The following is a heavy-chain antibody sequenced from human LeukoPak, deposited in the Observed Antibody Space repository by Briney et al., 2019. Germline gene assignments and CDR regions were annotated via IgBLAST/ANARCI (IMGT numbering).Heavy chain of an antibody. Sequence: PGGSLRLSCAASGFTFSRHGMNWVRQAPGKGLEWISYISGTSTIIHYADSVRGRFTVSRDIAEKSLYLQMNSLRDEDTAIYYCARDFEDNGWFYLDNWGQGALVTVSS. CDR3: ARDFEDNGWFYLDN. V-gene: IGHV3-48*02. J-gene: IGHJ4*02. CDR2: ISGTSTII. D-gene: IGHD6-19*01. CDR1: GFTFSRHG.